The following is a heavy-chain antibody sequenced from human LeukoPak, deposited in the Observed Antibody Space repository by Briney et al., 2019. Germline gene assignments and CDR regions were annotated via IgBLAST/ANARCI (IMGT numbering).Heavy chain of an antibody. Sequence: TSSETLSLTCTVSGGSISSYYWSWIRQPPGKGLEWIGYIYHSGSTNYNPSLKSRVTISVDTSKSQFSLKLNSVTAADTAVYYCARDRRGASDMDYWGQGTLVTVSS. D-gene: IGHD6-6*01. CDR3: ARDRRGASDMDY. CDR2: IYHSGST. J-gene: IGHJ4*02. CDR1: GGSISSYY. V-gene: IGHV4-59*01.